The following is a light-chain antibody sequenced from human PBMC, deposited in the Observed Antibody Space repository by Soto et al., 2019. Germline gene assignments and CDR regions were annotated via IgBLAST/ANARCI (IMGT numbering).Light chain of an antibody. J-gene: IGKJ4*01. CDR1: QSIGKY. V-gene: IGKV1-39*01. CDR2: AAT. Sequence: IQMTQSPSSLSASLGDRVTITCRASQSIGKYLNWPQHKPGKAPKLLVYAATSLESGVPSRFSGSGPGTDLTITISRLEPEDFEVYYCQQYGSSPLTFGGGTKVDIK. CDR3: QQYGSSPLT.